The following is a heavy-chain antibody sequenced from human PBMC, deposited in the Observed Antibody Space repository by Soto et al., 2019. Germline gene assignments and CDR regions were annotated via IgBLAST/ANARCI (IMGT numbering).Heavy chain of an antibody. J-gene: IGHJ2*01. CDR2: ISAYNGNT. CDR3: ATRQEGAVAGRYFDL. V-gene: IGHV1-18*01. D-gene: IGHD6-19*01. Sequence: QVQLVQSGAEVKKPGASVKVSCKASGYTFTSYGISWVRQAPGQGLEWMGWISAYNGNTNYAQKLQGRVTMTTDTSTSAAYMELRSLRSDDTAVYYCATRQEGAVAGRYFDLWGRGTLVTVSS. CDR1: GYTFTSYG.